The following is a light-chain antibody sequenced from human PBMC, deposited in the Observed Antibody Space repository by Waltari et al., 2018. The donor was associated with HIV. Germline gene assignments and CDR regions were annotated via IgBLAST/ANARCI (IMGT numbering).Light chain of an antibody. Sequence: HSVLTQPPSVSGTPGLSVTISFSGSLSIVGILTVKWYQQRPRPAPKIIIYTNDRRPSGVPDRFSGSKSGTSASLAISGPQSEDEADYYCASWDGGLNVVFGGGTKLTVL. CDR2: TND. CDR3: ASWDGGLNVV. V-gene: IGLV1-44*01. CDR1: LSIVGILT. J-gene: IGLJ2*01.